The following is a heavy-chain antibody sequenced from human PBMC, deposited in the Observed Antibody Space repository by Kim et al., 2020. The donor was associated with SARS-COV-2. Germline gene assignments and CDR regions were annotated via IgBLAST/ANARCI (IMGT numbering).Heavy chain of an antibody. CDR1: GFTFSSYA. CDR2: ISYDGSNK. D-gene: IGHD1-1*01. J-gene: IGHJ3*02. Sequence: GGSLRLSCAASGFTFSSYAMHWVRQAPGKGLEWVAVISYDGSNKYYADSVKGRFTISRDNSKNTLYLQMNSLRAEDTAVYYCARDIAPVTYNSVLIWGQGTMVTVSS. V-gene: IGHV3-30*04. CDR3: ARDIAPVTYNSVLI.